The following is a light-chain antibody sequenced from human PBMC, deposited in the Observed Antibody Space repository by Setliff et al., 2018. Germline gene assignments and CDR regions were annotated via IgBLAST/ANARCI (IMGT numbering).Light chain of an antibody. CDR1: SSDVGGYNY. J-gene: IGLJ6*01. V-gene: IGLV2-14*03. Sequence: QSVLTQPASVSGSPGQSITISCTGTSSDVGGYNYVSWYQQHPGKAPKLMIYDVSNRPSGVSNRFSGSKSGNTASLTISGLQAEDEADDYCSSYTTNDTEVFGNGTKVTV. CDR3: SSYTTNDTEV. CDR2: DVS.